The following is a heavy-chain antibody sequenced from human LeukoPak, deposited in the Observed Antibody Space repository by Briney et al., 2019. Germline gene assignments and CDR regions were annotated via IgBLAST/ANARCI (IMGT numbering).Heavy chain of an antibody. CDR1: GFTFSSYW. J-gene: IGHJ4*02. V-gene: IGHV3-7*01. CDR3: ASDQYGYSYGPNFDY. D-gene: IGHD5-18*01. Sequence: PGGSLRLSCAASGFTFSSYWMSWVRQAPGKGLEWVANIKQDGSEKYYVDSVKGRFTISRDNAKNSLYLQMISLRAEDTAVYYCASDQYGYSYGPNFDYWGQGTLVTVSS. CDR2: IKQDGSEK.